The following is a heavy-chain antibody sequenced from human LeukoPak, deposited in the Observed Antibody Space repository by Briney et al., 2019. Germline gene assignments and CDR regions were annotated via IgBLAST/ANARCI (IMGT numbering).Heavy chain of an antibody. CDR2: INHSGST. D-gene: IGHD1-14*01. Sequence: SETLSLTCAVYGGSFSGYYWSWIRQPPGKGLEWIGEINHSGSTNYNPSLKSRVTISVDTSKNQFSLKLSSVTAADTAVYYCARAGLPTHPRYYYYYYMDVWGKGTTVTVSS. CDR3: ARAGLPTHPRYYYYYYMDV. CDR1: GGSFSGYY. J-gene: IGHJ6*03. V-gene: IGHV4-34*01.